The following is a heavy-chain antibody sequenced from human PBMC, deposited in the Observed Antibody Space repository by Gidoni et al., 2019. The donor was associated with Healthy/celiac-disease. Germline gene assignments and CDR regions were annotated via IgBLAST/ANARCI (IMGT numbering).Heavy chain of an antibody. CDR2: ISSSGSTI. V-gene: IGHV3-11*01. CDR1: RFTFSDYY. D-gene: IGHD2-15*01. CDR3: ASISGVVAAPITDV. J-gene: IGHJ6*02. Sequence: QVQLVATGGGLVKPGGSLRRSCEGPRFTFSDYYMSWIRQAPGKGLEWVSYISSSGSTIYYADSVKGRFTISRDNAKNSLYLQMNSLRAEDTAVYYCASISGVVAAPITDVWGQGTTVTVSS.